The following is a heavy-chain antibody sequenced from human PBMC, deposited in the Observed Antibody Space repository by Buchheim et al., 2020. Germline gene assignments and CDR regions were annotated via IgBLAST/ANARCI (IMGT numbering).Heavy chain of an antibody. J-gene: IGHJ6*02. Sequence: QVQLQQWGAGLLKPSETLSLTCAVYGGSFSGYYWSWIRQPPGKGLEWIGEINHSGSTNYNPSLKSRVTISVDTSKNQFSLKLSSVTAADTAVYYCARALRVSYYYGSGRRPDYMDVWGQGTT. V-gene: IGHV4-34*01. CDR2: INHSGST. D-gene: IGHD3-10*01. CDR1: GGSFSGYY. CDR3: ARALRVSYYYGSGRRPDYMDV.